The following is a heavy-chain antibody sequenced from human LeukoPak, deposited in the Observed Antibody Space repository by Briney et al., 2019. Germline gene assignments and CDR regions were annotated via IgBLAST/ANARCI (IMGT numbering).Heavy chain of an antibody. D-gene: IGHD2-21*02. CDR2: IYHSGST. V-gene: IGHV4-30-2*01. Sequence: SQTLSLTSAVSGGSISSGGYSWSWIRQPPGKGLEWIGYIYHSGSTYYNPSLKSRVTISVDRSKNQFSLKLSSVTAADTAVYYCARDVVVVTATDYCYYGMDVWGQGTTVTVSS. CDR3: ARDVVVVTATDYCYYGMDV. CDR1: GGSISSGGYS. J-gene: IGHJ6*02.